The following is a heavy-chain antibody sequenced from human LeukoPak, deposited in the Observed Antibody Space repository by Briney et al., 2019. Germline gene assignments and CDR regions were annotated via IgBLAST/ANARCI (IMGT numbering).Heavy chain of an antibody. Sequence: PSETLSLTCTVSVGSINSYYWSWVRQPARKGLEWIGRIYTSGSTNYNPSLKSRVTMSVDTSKNQFSLKLSSVTAADTAVYYWARGIGSWYYFDYWGQGTLVTVSS. CDR3: ARGIGSWYYFDY. CDR2: IYTSGST. V-gene: IGHV4-4*07. J-gene: IGHJ4*02. D-gene: IGHD6-13*01. CDR1: VGSINSYY.